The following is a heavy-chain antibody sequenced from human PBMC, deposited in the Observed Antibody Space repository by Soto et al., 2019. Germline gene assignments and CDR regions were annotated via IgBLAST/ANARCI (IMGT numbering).Heavy chain of an antibody. CDR1: GFTFSDYY. V-gene: IGHV3-11*01. CDR3: ARARKVVPAAKYFDS. J-gene: IGHJ4*02. CDR2: ISTRSNTI. Sequence: PGGSLRLSCAASGFTFSDYYMIWIRQAPGKGLEWVSYISTRSNTIYYADSVKGRFTISRDNANNSLYLQMNSLRDEDTAVYYCARARKVVPAAKYFDSWGRGTLVTVSS. D-gene: IGHD2-2*01.